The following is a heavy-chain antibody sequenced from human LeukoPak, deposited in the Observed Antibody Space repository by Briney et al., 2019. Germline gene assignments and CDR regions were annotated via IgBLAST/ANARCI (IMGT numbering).Heavy chain of an antibody. J-gene: IGHJ3*02. D-gene: IGHD1-26*01. V-gene: IGHV3-15*01. Sequence: GGSLRLSCATSGLTFTNAWMSWFRQAPGKGLEWVGRIKSKTDGGTSDYAAPVQGRFTISRDDSKNTLYLQMNSLKIEDRAVYYCATDPGEWEPIWGQGTMVTVSS. CDR1: GLTFTNAW. CDR2: IKSKTDGGTS. CDR3: ATDPGEWEPI.